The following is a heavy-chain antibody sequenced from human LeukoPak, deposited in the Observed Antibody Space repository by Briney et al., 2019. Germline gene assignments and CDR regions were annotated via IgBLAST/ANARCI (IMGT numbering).Heavy chain of an antibody. D-gene: IGHD4-11*01. J-gene: IGHJ6*02. V-gene: IGHV3-9*01. CDR3: AKDMVARPQYYFYGMDV. Sequence: GRSLRLSCATSGFTFDDYTMHWVRQLPGPGLEWVSGISWNGVTLGYAGSVKGRFTISRDSAKNFLYLQMNSLRPEDTALYFCAKDMVARPQYYFYGMDVWGHGTTVTVSS. CDR2: ISWNGVTL. CDR1: GFTFDDYT.